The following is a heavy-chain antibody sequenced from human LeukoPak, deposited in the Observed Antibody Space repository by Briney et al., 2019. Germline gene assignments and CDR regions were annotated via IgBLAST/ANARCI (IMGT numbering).Heavy chain of an antibody. D-gene: IGHD3-16*01. CDR2: ISSGGRT. Sequence: PSESLSLTCTVSGDSLSSYHWSWLRQPPGKRLEWIGYISSGGRTSYNPSLQSRVTISVDTSKNQLSLKLSSVTAADTAVYYCARVGRGDHTWGSYYCDHWGQGTLVSVSS. CDR3: ARVGRGDHTWGSYYCDH. J-gene: IGHJ4*02. V-gene: IGHV4-59*01. CDR1: GDSLSSYH.